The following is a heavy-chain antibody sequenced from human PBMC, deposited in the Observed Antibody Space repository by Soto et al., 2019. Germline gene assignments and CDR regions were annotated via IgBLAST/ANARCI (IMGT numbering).Heavy chain of an antibody. V-gene: IGHV1-69*13. Sequence: ASVKVSCKASGGTFSSYAISWVRQAPGQGLEWMGGIIPIFGTANYAQKFQGRVTITADESTSTAYMELSSLRSEDTAVYYCARDRLYSSGWYYFDYWGQGTLVTVSS. CDR3: ARDRLYSSGWYYFDY. D-gene: IGHD6-19*01. CDR1: GGTFSSYA. CDR2: IIPIFGTA. J-gene: IGHJ4*02.